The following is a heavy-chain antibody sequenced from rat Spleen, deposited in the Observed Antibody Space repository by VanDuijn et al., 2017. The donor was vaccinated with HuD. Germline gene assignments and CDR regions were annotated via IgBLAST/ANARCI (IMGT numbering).Heavy chain of an antibody. CDR3: ARGADTMGTQDFDY. CDR1: GFTFSDYY. D-gene: IGHD1-7*01. Sequence: EVQLVESGGGLVQPGRSLKLSCAASGFTFSDYYMAWVRQAPNKGLEWVASISTGGANTYYRDSVKGRFTISRDNAKSTLYLKMDSLRSEDTANYYCARGADTMGTQDFDYWGQGVMVTVSS. J-gene: IGHJ2*01. CDR2: ISTGGANT. V-gene: IGHV5-25*01.